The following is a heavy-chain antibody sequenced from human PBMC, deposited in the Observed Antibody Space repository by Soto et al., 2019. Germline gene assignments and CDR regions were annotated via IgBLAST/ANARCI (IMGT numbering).Heavy chain of an antibody. CDR1: GFVFRNFG. CDR2: ISGDGNDK. Sequence: QVQLVESGGGVVQPGRSLRLSCAASGFVFRNFGMHWVRRGPGKGLEWVATISGDGNDKYYPDSMKGRFTISRDNFNNPLYLQLNGLRPEDAAVYHCVQVASRAQQPLDSWGQGVLVTVSS. CDR3: VQVASRAQQPLDS. J-gene: IGHJ4*02. D-gene: IGHD6-13*01. V-gene: IGHV3-30*03.